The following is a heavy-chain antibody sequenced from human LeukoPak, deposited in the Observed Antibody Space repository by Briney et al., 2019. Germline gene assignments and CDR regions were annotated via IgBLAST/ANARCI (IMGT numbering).Heavy chain of an antibody. Sequence: ASVKVSRKASGYTFTDYYMHWVRQAPGQGLEWMGWINPNSGGTNYAQKFQGRVTMTTDTSISTAYMELSRLRSDDTAVYYCARVRIGQQLDKYYYYAMDVWGQGTTVTVSS. CDR1: GYTFTDYY. D-gene: IGHD6-13*01. CDR3: ARVRIGQQLDKYYYYAMDV. V-gene: IGHV1-2*02. CDR2: INPNSGGT. J-gene: IGHJ6*02.